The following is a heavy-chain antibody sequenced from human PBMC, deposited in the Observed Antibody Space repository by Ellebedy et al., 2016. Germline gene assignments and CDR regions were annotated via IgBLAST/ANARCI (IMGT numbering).Heavy chain of an antibody. CDR2: ISNNGGST. J-gene: IGHJ4*02. Sequence: GESLKISXSASGLTFSSYAMHWVRQAPGKGLEYVSGISNNGGSTNYADSVKGRFTISRDNSKNTVYLEMSSLRTDDTAVYYCVKDEYSYGYGPLDYWGQGILVTVSS. CDR1: GLTFSSYA. D-gene: IGHD5-18*01. CDR3: VKDEYSYGYGPLDY. V-gene: IGHV3-64D*06.